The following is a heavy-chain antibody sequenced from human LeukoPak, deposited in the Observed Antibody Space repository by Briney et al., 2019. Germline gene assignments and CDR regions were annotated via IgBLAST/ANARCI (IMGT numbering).Heavy chain of an antibody. Sequence: GGSLRLSCAASGFTFGDYAMHWVRQTPGKGLEWVSGTDWNSSNMVYADSVKGRFTISRDNAKSSLYLQMSSLRAEDMALYYCAKDRSSTLDDAFDFWGQGTMVTVSS. V-gene: IGHV3-9*03. J-gene: IGHJ3*01. CDR3: AKDRSSTLDDAFDF. CDR2: TDWNSSNM. CDR1: GFTFGDYA. D-gene: IGHD2-2*01.